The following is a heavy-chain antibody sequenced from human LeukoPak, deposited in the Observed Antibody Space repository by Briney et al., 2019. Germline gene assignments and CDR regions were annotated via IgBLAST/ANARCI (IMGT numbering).Heavy chain of an antibody. V-gene: IGHV3-23*01. Sequence: GGSLRLSCAASGFTLSIYWMKGVRRSPGKGLEWVSAISGSGGSTYYADSVKGRFTISRDNSKNTLYLQMNSLRAEDTDVYYCAKDMRLRNPALFDYWGQGTLVTVSS. CDR3: AKDMRLRNPALFDY. CDR2: ISGSGGST. D-gene: IGHD1-14*01. J-gene: IGHJ4*02. CDR1: GFTLSIYW.